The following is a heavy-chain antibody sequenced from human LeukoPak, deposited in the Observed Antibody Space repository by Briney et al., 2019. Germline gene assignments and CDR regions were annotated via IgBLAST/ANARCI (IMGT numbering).Heavy chain of an antibody. D-gene: IGHD6-19*01. CDR3: AKPVSGGLAVTADWFHP. CDR1: GFTVRSNY. Sequence: GGSLRLSCAASGFTVRSNYMTWVRQAPGKGLEWVSVIYSGGSTYYAASVRGRFTISRDNSKNPLYLQVNTLRADDTATYYCAKPVSGGLAVTADWFHPWGQGTLVVVSS. CDR2: IYSGGST. J-gene: IGHJ5*01. V-gene: IGHV3-53*01.